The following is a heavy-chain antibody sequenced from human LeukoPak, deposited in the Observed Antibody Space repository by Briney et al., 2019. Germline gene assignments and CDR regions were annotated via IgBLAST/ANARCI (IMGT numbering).Heavy chain of an antibody. CDR1: GFTLSSYE. V-gene: IGHV3-23*01. CDR3: AKVDGYYYYMDV. CDR2: IDYSGDTT. Sequence: GGSLRLSCTASGFTLSSYEMTWIRQAPGKGLEGVSSIDYSGDTTYYADSVKGRFTISRDNSKSTLFLQLSSLRADDTAVYYCAKVDGYYYYMDVWGKGTTVTVSS. J-gene: IGHJ6*03. D-gene: IGHD2-2*03.